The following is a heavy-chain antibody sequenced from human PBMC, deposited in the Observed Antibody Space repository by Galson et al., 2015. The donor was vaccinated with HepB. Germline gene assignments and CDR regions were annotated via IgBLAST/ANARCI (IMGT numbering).Heavy chain of an antibody. J-gene: IGHJ5*02. CDR1: GFTFSSYA. CDR2: VSASGDKT. CDR3: AKDVASVQRGTWLDP. D-gene: IGHD5-12*01. V-gene: IGHV3-23*01. Sequence: SLRLSCAASGFTFSSYAMNWVRQAPGKGLECASVVSASGDKTYYADSVKGRFTISRDNSKNTVYLQMNSLRGEDTAVYYCAKDVASVQRGTWLDPWGQGTLVTVSS.